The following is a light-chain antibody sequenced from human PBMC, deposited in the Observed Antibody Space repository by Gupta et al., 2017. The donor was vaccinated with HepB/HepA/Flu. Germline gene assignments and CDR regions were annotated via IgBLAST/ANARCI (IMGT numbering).Light chain of an antibody. V-gene: IGLV3-25*03. Sequence: SYELTQPPSVSVSPGQTARITCSGDALPNQYAYWYQQKPGQAPVIIIYQDTKRPSGIPERFSGSSSGTTVTLTISGVQAEDEADYYCQPAVSSGSNSVIFGGGTKLTVL. CDR3: QPAVSSGSNSVI. J-gene: IGLJ2*01. CDR2: QDT. CDR1: ALPNQY.